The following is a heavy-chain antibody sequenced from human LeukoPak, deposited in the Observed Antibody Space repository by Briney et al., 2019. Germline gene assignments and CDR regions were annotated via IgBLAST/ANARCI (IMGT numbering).Heavy chain of an antibody. CDR1: ALTCSSYA. Sequence: RRYLRISWTACALTCSSYAMHWVRQAPVNRLDWVAVISYDGSNKYYADSVKGRFTISRDNSMDTLYLQMNSLRAEDTAVYYCARDGYCSGGSCCLDYWGQGTLVTVSS. D-gene: IGHD2-15*01. CDR2: ISYDGSNK. CDR3: ARDGYCSGGSCCLDY. J-gene: IGHJ4*02. V-gene: IGHV3-30*04.